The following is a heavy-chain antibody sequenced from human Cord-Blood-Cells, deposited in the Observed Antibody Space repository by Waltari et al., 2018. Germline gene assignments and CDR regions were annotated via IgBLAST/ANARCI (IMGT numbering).Heavy chain of an antibody. CDR3: ATLSSGWYYFDY. D-gene: IGHD6-19*01. V-gene: IGHV4-39*01. CDR2: IYYSGST. CDR1: GGSISSSSYY. J-gene: IGHJ4*02. Sequence: QLQLQESGPGLVKPSETLSLTCTVSGGSISSSSYYWGWIRQPPGKGLEWIGSIYYSGSTCYNPSLKSRFTISVDKAKNQFSLKLSSVTAADTAVYYCATLSSGWYYFDYWGQGTLVTVSS.